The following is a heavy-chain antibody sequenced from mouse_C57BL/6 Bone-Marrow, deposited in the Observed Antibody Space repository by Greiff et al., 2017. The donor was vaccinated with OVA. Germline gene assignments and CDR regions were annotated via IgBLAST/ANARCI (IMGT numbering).Heavy chain of an antibody. CDR2: INPSNGGT. CDR1: GYTFTSYW. J-gene: IGHJ2*01. Sequence: QVQLQQSGPELVKPGASVKLSCKASGYTFTSYWMHWVKQRPGQGLEWIGNINPSNGGTNYNEKFKSKATLTVDKSSSTAYMQLSILTSEDSAVYYCARAPIYYYGSSTGYFDYWGQGTTLTVSS. CDR3: ARAPIYYYGSSTGYFDY. V-gene: IGHV1-53*01. D-gene: IGHD1-1*01.